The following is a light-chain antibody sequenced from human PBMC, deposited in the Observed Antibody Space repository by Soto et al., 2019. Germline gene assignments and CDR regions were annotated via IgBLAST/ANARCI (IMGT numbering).Light chain of an antibody. Sequence: QSVLTQPASVSGSPGQSITISCTGTSSDVGGYNYVSWYQHHPGKAPKLMIFDVSNRPSGVSNRFSGSKSGNTASLTISGLQAEDEADYYSTSYTASSTYVFGTGTKDTDL. CDR2: DVS. CDR1: SSDVGGYNY. CDR3: TSYTASSTYV. V-gene: IGLV2-14*03. J-gene: IGLJ1*01.